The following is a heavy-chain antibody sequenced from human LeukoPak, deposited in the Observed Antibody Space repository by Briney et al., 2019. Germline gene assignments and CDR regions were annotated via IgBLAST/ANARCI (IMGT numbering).Heavy chain of an antibody. CDR1: GGTFSSYT. CDR3: ARDSWGSRGYSYGPSDY. CDR2: IIPILGIA. J-gene: IGHJ4*02. Sequence: GASVKVSCKASGGTFSSYTTSWVRQAPGQGLEWMGRIIPILGIAIYAQRFQGRVTITADKSTSTAYMELSGLRSEDTAVYYCARDSWGSRGYSYGPSDYWGQGTLVTVSS. D-gene: IGHD5-18*01. V-gene: IGHV1-69*04.